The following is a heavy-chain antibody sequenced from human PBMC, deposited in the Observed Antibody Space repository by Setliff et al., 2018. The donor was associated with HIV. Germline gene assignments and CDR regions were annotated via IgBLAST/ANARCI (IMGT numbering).Heavy chain of an antibody. V-gene: IGHV4-59*01. J-gene: IGHJ4*02. CDR2: VYYDGIV. CDR3: ARDLVGKNYVDY. Sequence: SETLSLTCTVSGGSISRYFWSWIRQPPGKGLEYIGYVYYDGIVNYSPSLESRVAMSTDTSKNQSSLNLTSVTAADTAVYYCARDLVGKNYVDYWGQGTLVTVSS. D-gene: IGHD3-16*01. CDR1: GGSISRYF.